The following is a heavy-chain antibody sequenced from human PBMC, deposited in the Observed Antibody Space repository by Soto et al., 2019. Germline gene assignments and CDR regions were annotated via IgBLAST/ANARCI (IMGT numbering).Heavy chain of an antibody. J-gene: IGHJ4*02. CDR2: INPNSGGT. D-gene: IGHD3-22*01. CDR3: ARDPDSYYYDSSPFGGSVDY. V-gene: IGHV1-2*02. CDR1: GYTFTGYY. Sequence: ASVKVSCKASGYTFTGYYMHWVRQAPGQGLEWMGWINPNSGGTNYAQKFQGRVTMTRDTSISTAYMELSRLRSDDTAVYYCARDPDSYYYDSSPFGGSVDYWGQGTLVTVSS.